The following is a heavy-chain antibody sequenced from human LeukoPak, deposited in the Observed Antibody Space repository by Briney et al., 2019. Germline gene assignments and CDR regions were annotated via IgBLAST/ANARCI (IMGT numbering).Heavy chain of an antibody. Sequence: GGSLRLSCAASGFTFSSYEMNWVRQAPGKGLEWVSYISSNGSTIYYADSVKGRFTISRDNAKNSLYLQMNSLRAEDTAVYYCARGYSSSWYHYYYMDVWGKGTTVTISS. D-gene: IGHD6-13*01. V-gene: IGHV3-48*03. CDR3: ARGYSSSWYHYYYMDV. J-gene: IGHJ6*03. CDR1: GFTFSSYE. CDR2: ISSNGSTI.